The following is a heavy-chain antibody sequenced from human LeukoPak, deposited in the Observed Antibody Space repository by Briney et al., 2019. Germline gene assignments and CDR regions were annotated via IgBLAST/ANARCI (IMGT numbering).Heavy chain of an antibody. CDR3: AGLRGYSYGYADY. D-gene: IGHD5-18*01. CDR1: GFTFSSYS. Sequence: GGSLRLSCAASGFTFSSYSMNWVRQAPGKGLEWVSYISNSGSTIDYADSVKGRFTISRDNAKNSLHLQMNSLRAEDTAVYYCAGLRGYSYGYADYWGQGTLVTVSS. J-gene: IGHJ4*02. V-gene: IGHV3-48*04. CDR2: ISNSGSTI.